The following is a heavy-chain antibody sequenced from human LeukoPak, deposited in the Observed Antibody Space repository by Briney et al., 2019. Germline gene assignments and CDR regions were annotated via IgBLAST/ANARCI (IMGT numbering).Heavy chain of an antibody. V-gene: IGHV5-51*01. D-gene: IGHD2-2*01. CDR2: IYPADSGI. Sequence: GESLKISCKASGYSFTTSWIVSVRQMPGKGLEWMGIIYPADSGIRYSPSFQGQVTISADKSITTAYLQWSSLQASDSAMYYCARGRGTRSTCVIYGVDVWGQGTTVTVSS. CDR1: GYSFTTSW. J-gene: IGHJ6*02. CDR3: ARGRGTRSTCVIYGVDV.